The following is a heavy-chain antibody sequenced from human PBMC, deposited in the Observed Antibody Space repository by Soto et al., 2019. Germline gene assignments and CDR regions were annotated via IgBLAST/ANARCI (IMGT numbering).Heavy chain of an antibody. CDR3: TKDGYCSSTSCYAGYY. J-gene: IGHJ4*02. Sequence: EVQLLESGGGLVQPGGSLRLSCAASGFPFSSYAMSWVRQAPGKGLEWVSGISGSGGSTSVADSVKGRFTISRDNSKNTLYLQMNSLRAEDTAVYYCTKDGYCSSTSCYAGYYWGQGTLVTVSS. CDR2: ISGSGGST. D-gene: IGHD2-2*01. V-gene: IGHV3-23*01. CDR1: GFPFSSYA.